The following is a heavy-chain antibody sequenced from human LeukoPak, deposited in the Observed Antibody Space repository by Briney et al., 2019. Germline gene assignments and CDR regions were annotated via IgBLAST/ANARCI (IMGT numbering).Heavy chain of an antibody. J-gene: IGHJ4*02. V-gene: IGHV3-13*01. CDR1: GFTFSSYD. Sequence: PGGSLRLSCAASGFTFSSYDMHWVRHATGKGLEWVSAIGTAGDTYYPGSVKGRFTISRENAKNSLYLQMNSLRAGDTAVYYCARGIGYYDSSGYYQRYFDYWGQGTLVTVSS. CDR3: ARGIGYYDSSGYYQRYFDY. CDR2: IGTAGDT. D-gene: IGHD3-22*01.